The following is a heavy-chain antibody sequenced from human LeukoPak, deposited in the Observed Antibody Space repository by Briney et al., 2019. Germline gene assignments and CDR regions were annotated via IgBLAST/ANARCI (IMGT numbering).Heavy chain of an antibody. V-gene: IGHV3-30*02. Sequence: GGSLRLSCTASGFTFSRNGMRWVRQAPGKGLEWVAFIKRDESEKWYLNSVRGRFTISRDNSKNTLYLHMNSLSAEDTAVYYCVKDVLFAVGDAFDIWGQGTMVTVSS. D-gene: IGHD3-10*02. CDR3: VKDVLFAVGDAFDI. CDR2: IKRDESEK. CDR1: GFTFSRNG. J-gene: IGHJ3*02.